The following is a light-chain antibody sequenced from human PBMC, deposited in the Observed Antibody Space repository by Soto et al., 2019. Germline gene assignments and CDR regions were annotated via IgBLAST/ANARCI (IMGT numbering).Light chain of an antibody. J-gene: IGKJ4*01. CDR3: QQYGSSLALT. Sequence: EFVLTQSPGTLSLSPGERATLSCRASQSVSSSYLAWYQQKPGQAPRLLIYGASSRATGIPDRFSGSGSGTDFTLTISRLEPEDFAVYYCQQYGSSLALTFGGGTKVDIK. V-gene: IGKV3-20*01. CDR2: GAS. CDR1: QSVSSSY.